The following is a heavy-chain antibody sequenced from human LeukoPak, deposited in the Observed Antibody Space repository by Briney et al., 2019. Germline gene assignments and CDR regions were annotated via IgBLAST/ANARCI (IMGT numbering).Heavy chain of an antibody. V-gene: IGHV3-7*01. D-gene: IGHD3-9*01. Sequence: GGSLRLSCAASGFTFSSYSMNWVRQAPGKGLEWVANIKQDGSEKYYVDSVKGRFTISRDNAKNSLYLQMNSLRAEDTAVYYCARDLRSQALLNNWFDPWGQGTLVTVSS. CDR1: GFTFSSYS. CDR2: IKQDGSEK. J-gene: IGHJ5*02. CDR3: ARDLRSQALLNNWFDP.